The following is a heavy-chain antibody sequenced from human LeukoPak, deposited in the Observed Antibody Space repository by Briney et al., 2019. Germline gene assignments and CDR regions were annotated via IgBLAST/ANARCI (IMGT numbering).Heavy chain of an antibody. CDR2: ITFSGAAT. V-gene: IGHV3-23*01. CDR3: VKSVSSGLDAFAV. D-gene: IGHD5-12*01. CDR1: GFTFRSYG. Sequence: GGSLRLSCAASGFTFRSYGMSWVRQAPGKGLEYVSAITFSGAATNYADSVRGRFTISRDNSKNILYLQMDSLRAEDTAIYYCVKSVSSGLDAFAVWGQGIMVTVS. J-gene: IGHJ3*01.